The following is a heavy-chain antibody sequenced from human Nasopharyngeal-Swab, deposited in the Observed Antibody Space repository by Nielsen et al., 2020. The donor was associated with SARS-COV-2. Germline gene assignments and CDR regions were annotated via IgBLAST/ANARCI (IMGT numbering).Heavy chain of an antibody. V-gene: IGHV4-59*06. CDR3: ARDYGGNSNYFDY. CDR1: GGSISSYY. CDR2: IYYSGST. J-gene: IGHJ4*02. Sequence: SETLSLTCTVSGGSISSYYWSWIRQPPGKGLEWIGYIYYSGSTYYNPSLKSRVTISVDTSKNQFSLKLSSVTAADTAVYYCARDYGGNSNYFDYWGQGTLVTVSS. D-gene: IGHD4-23*01.